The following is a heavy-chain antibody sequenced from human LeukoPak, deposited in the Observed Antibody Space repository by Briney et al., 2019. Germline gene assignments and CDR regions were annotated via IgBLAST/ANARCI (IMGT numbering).Heavy chain of an antibody. Sequence: ASVKVSCKASGYTFTSYVISWVRQAPGQGLEWMGWISAYNGNTNYAQKLQGRVTMTTDTSTSTAYMELRSLRSDDTAVYYCARDLRITMVRGVIIPNGYWGQGTLVTVSS. J-gene: IGHJ4*02. CDR1: GYTFTSYV. CDR2: ISAYNGNT. D-gene: IGHD3-10*01. CDR3: ARDLRITMVRGVIIPNGY. V-gene: IGHV1-18*01.